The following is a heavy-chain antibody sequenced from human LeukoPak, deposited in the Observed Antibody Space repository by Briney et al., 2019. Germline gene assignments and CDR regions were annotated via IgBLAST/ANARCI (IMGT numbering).Heavy chain of an antibody. CDR2: ICSNGGCT. D-gene: IGHD4-11*01. CDR3: ARWGYYSNYDY. V-gene: IGHV3-64*01. CDR1: GFTFSSFA. J-gene: IGHJ4*02. Sequence: GGSLRLSFAASGFTFSSFAMHWVRQAPGKQLEYVSAICSNGGCTYYANSVKGRFTISRDNSKNTLYLQMGSLRAEDMAVYYCARWGYYSNYDYWGQGTLVTVSS.